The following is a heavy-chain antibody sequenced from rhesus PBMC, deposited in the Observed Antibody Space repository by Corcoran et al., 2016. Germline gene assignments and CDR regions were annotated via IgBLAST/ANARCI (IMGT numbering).Heavy chain of an antibody. CDR3: ARRGMSAAAGTFDV. D-gene: IGHD6-31*01. V-gene: IGHV4S11*01. CDR2: IARGGST. J-gene: IGHJ5-1*01. CDR1: GGSISSSY. Sequence: QVQLQESGPGLVKPSETLSLTCAVSGGSISSSYWSWIRQAPGKGLEWIGRIARGGSTYYNPSLKSRVTLSVDTSKNQFSLKLTSVTAADTAVYYCARRGMSAAAGTFDVWGPGVLVTVSS.